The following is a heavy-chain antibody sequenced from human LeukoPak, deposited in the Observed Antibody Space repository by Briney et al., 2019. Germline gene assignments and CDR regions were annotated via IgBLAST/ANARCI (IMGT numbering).Heavy chain of an antibody. V-gene: IGHV1-69*04. J-gene: IGHJ4*02. CDR3: ARGYCSGGSCYSLDY. CDR2: IPILAIA. D-gene: IGHD2-15*01. Sequence: IPILAIANYAQKFQGRVTITADKSKSTANMELSSLRSEDTAVYYCARGYCSGGSCYSLDYWGQGTLVTVSS.